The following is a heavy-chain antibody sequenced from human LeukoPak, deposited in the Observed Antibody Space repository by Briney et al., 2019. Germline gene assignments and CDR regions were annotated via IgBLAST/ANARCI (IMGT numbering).Heavy chain of an antibody. CDR2: IYYSGST. CDR1: GGSISSSSYY. Sequence: SETLSLTCTVSGGSISSSSYYWGWIRQPPGKGLEWIGSIYYSGSTYYNPSLKSRVTISVDTSKNQFSLKLSSVTAADTAVYYCAREEEVGIGYYDSSGYSDYWGQGTLVTVSS. D-gene: IGHD3-22*01. J-gene: IGHJ4*02. CDR3: AREEEVGIGYYDSSGYSDY. V-gene: IGHV4-39*07.